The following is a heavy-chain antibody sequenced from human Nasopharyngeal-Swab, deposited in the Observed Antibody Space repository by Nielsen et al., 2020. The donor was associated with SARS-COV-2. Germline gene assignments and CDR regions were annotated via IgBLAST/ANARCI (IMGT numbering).Heavy chain of an antibody. V-gene: IGHV3-7*01. Sequence: GESLKISCAASGFTFSSYWMSWVRQAPGKGPEWVANIKQDGSEKYYVDSVKGRFTISRDNAKNSLYLQMNSLRAEDTAVYYCARVVPAAFDYWGQGTLVTVSS. CDR1: GFTFSSYW. CDR2: IKQDGSEK. CDR3: ARVVPAAFDY. D-gene: IGHD2-2*01. J-gene: IGHJ4*02.